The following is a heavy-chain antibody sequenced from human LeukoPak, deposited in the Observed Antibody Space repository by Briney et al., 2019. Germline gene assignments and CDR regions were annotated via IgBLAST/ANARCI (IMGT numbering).Heavy chain of an antibody. J-gene: IGHJ4*02. CDR3: ARVSRSSSWYSFDY. V-gene: IGHV3-13*01. Sequence: GGSLRLSCAASGFTFSSYDMHWVRQATGKGLEWVSGIGTAGDTYYPGSVKGRFTISRENAKNSLYLRMNGLRAGDTAVYYCARVSRSSSWYSFDYWGQGTLVTVSS. CDR1: GFTFSSYD. D-gene: IGHD6-13*01. CDR2: IGTAGDT.